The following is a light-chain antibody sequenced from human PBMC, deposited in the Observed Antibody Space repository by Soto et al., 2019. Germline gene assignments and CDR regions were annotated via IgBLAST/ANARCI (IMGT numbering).Light chain of an antibody. CDR1: QSINLW. Sequence: DIQMTQSPSTLSASVGDRVTITCRASQSINLWLAWYQQKPGKAPKLLIYDASTLESGVPSRFSGSGSGTEFSLTIDSLRPDDFATYYCQQYNTYRYTFGQGTKLEIK. CDR3: QQYNTYRYT. J-gene: IGKJ2*01. V-gene: IGKV1-5*01. CDR2: DAS.